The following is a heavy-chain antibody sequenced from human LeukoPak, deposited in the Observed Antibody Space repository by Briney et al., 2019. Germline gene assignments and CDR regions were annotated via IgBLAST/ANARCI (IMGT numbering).Heavy chain of an antibody. CDR2: IKGDGSST. V-gene: IGHV3-74*01. D-gene: IGHD5-18*01. CDR1: GLTFSSYW. Sequence: GGSLRLSCAASGLTFSSYWMHWVRHTPGKGLVWVSRIKGDGSSTSYADSVKGRFTISRDNAKNTLYLQMNSLRAEGTAVYYCARDGYSFGHDFDYWGQGTLVTVSS. CDR3: ARDGYSFGHDFDY. J-gene: IGHJ4*02.